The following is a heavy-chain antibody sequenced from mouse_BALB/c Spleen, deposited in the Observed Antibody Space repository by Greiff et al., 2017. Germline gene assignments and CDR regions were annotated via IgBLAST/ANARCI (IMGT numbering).Heavy chain of an antibody. CDR3: ARLGYYYFDY. CDR2: ISYSGST. J-gene: IGHJ2*01. D-gene: IGHD2-2*01. V-gene: IGHV3-2*02. CDR1: GYSITSDYA. Sequence: DVQLQESGPGLVKPSQSLSLTCTVTGYSITSDYAWNWIRQFPGNKLEWMGYISYSGSTSYNPSLKSRISITRDTSKNQFFLQLNSVTTEDTATYYCARLGYYYFDYWGQGTTLTVSS.